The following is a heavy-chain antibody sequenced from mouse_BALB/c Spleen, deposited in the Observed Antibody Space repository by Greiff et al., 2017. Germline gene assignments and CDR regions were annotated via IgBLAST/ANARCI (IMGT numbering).Heavy chain of an antibody. V-gene: IGHV7-1*02. Sequence: EVQLVESGGGLVQPGGSLRLSCATSGFTFSDFYMEWVRQPPGKRLEWIAASRNKANDYTTEYSASVKGRFIVSRDTSQSILYLQMNALRAEDTAIDYCARDAGYYGSSYGFAYWGQGTLVTVAA. CDR1: GFTFSDFY. CDR3: ARDAGYYGSSYGFAY. D-gene: IGHD1-1*01. J-gene: IGHJ3*01. CDR2: SRNKANDYTT.